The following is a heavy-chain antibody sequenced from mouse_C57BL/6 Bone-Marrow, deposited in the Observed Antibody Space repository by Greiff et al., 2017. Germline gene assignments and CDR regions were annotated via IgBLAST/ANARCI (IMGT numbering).Heavy chain of an antibody. D-gene: IGHD3-3*01. J-gene: IGHJ4*01. CDR1: GYAFTNYL. CDR3: ARVGRVYAMDY. Sequence: QVQLQQSGAELVRPGTSVKVSCKASGYAFTNYLIEWVKQRPGQGLKWIGVINPGSGGTNYNEKFKGKATLTADKSSSTAYMQISSLTSEDSAVYFCARVGRVYAMDYWGQGTSVTVSS. CDR2: INPGSGGT. V-gene: IGHV1-54*01.